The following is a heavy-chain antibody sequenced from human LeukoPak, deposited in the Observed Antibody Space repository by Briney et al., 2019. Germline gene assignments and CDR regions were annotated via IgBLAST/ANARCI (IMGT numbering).Heavy chain of an antibody. V-gene: IGHV1-46*01. D-gene: IGHD5-18*01. CDR2: INPSGGST. CDR1: GYTFTSYY. J-gene: IGHJ4*02. Sequence: ASVKVSCKASGYTFTSYYMHWVRQAPGQGLEWMGLINPSGGSTSYAQKFQGRVTMTRDTSTSTVYMELSSLRSEDTAVYYCAKGDRYSDGHVYYFDYWGQGTLVTVSS. CDR3: AKGDRYSDGHVYYFDY.